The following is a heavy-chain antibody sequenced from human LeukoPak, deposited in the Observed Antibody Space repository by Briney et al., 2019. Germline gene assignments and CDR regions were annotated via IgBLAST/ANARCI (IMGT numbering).Heavy chain of an antibody. J-gene: IGHJ5*02. Sequence: ASVKVSCKASGGTFSSYAINWVRQATGQGLEWMGWMNPNSGNTGYAQKFQGRVTMTRNTSISTAYMELSSLRSEDTAVYYCAIYNYYDSSGYYSTTNNWFDPWGQGTLVTVSS. D-gene: IGHD3-22*01. V-gene: IGHV1-8*02. CDR3: AIYNYYDSSGYYSTTNNWFDP. CDR1: GGTFSSYA. CDR2: MNPNSGNT.